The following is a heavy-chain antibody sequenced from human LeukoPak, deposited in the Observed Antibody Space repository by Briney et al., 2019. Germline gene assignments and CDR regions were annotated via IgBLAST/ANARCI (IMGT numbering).Heavy chain of an antibody. CDR1: GFTFSSYW. D-gene: IGHD6-13*01. Sequence: GGSLRLSCAASGFTFSSYWMSWVRQAPGKGLEWVANIKQDGSEKYYVDSVKGRFTISRDNAKNSLYLQMDSLRAEDTAVYYCAREGRAYSSSSLTEGYYYMDVWGKGTTVTVSS. J-gene: IGHJ6*03. CDR2: IKQDGSEK. CDR3: AREGRAYSSSSLTEGYYYMDV. V-gene: IGHV3-7*01.